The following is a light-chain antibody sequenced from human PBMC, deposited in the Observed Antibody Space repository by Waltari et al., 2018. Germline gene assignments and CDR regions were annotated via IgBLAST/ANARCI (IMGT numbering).Light chain of an antibody. V-gene: IGKV3-11*01. CDR1: QSVSSY. Sequence: EIVLTLSPATLSLSPGERATLSCRASQSVSSYLAWYQQKPGQAPRLLIYDASNRATGIPARFSGSGSGTDFTLTISSLEPEDFAVYYCQQRSNWPPFGGGTKVEIK. CDR3: QQRSNWPP. J-gene: IGKJ4*01. CDR2: DAS.